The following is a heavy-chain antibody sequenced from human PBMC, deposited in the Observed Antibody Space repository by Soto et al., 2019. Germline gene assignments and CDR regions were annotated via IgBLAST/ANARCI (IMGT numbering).Heavy chain of an antibody. D-gene: IGHD2-2*01. CDR3: ARSQSRRSYYYGMDV. CDR1: EGTLSSYA. Sequence: GASVKVSCKASEGTLSSYAISWERKAPGQGIEWMGGIIPIFGTANYAQKFQGRVTITADESTSTAYMELSSLRSEDTAVYYCARSQSRRSYYYGMDVWGQGTTVTVSS. J-gene: IGHJ6*02. V-gene: IGHV1-69*13. CDR2: IIPIFGTA.